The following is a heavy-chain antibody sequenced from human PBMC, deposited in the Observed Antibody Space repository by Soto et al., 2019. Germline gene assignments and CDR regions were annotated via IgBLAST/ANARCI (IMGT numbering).Heavy chain of an antibody. CDR2: IHYSGST. D-gene: IGHD3-16*01. V-gene: IGHV4-59*08. CDR1: GASISSYY. CDR3: ARRYGWAFDI. J-gene: IGHJ3*02. Sequence: PSETLSLTCTVSGASISSYYWSWIRQPPGKGLEWIGYIHYSGSTTYNPSLKSRVSVSVDTSKNQFSLKLSSVTAADTAVYYCARRYGWAFDIWGQGTMVTVSS.